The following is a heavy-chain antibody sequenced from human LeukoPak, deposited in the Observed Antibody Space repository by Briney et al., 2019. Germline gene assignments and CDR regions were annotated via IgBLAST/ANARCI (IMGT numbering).Heavy chain of an antibody. Sequence: GESLKISCKGSGYSFTSYWIAWVRQMPGKGLEWMGIIYPGDSDTRYSPSFQGQVTISADKSISTAYLRWSSLKASDTAMYYCARLFRGYYYEGDYWGQGTLVTVSS. CDR2: IYPGDSDT. CDR1: GYSFTSYW. V-gene: IGHV5-51*01. CDR3: ARLFRGYYYEGDY. J-gene: IGHJ4*02. D-gene: IGHD3-22*01.